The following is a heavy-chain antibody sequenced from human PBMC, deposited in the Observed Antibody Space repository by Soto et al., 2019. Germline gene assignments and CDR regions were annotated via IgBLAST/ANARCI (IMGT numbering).Heavy chain of an antibody. CDR3: ASRVGGLYSGNDRYYFDF. V-gene: IGHV4-34*01. Sequence: PSETLSLTCAVYGGSFSGYYWTWIRQPPGTGLEWIGEINHSGSTNYNPSLKSRVTISVDTSKNQFSLKLTSVTATDTAVYYCASRVGGLYSGNDRYYFDFWGQGTLVTVSS. CDR1: GGSFSGYY. D-gene: IGHD5-12*01. J-gene: IGHJ4*02. CDR2: INHSGST.